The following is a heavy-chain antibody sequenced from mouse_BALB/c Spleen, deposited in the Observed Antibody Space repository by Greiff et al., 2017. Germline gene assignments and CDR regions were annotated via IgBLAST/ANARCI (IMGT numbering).Heavy chain of an antibody. Sequence: EVKLVESGGDLVKPGGSLKLSCAASGFTFSSYGMSWVRQTPDKRLEWVATISSGGSYTYYPDSVKGRFTISRDNAKNTLYLQMSSLKSEDTAMYYCARPRDYYGISSFDYWGQGTTLTVSS. D-gene: IGHD1-1*01. V-gene: IGHV5-6*02. CDR2: ISSGGSYT. CDR3: ARPRDYYGISSFDY. CDR1: GFTFSSYG. J-gene: IGHJ2*01.